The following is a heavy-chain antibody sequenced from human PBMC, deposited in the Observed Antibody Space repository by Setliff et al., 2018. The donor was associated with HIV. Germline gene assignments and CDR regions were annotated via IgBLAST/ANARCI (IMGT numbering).Heavy chain of an antibody. CDR3: ARGTTESCDY. J-gene: IGHJ4*02. CDR1: GYIFTSYY. CDR2: INPGTGST. Sequence: ASVKVSCKASGYIFTSYYLHWVRQVPGQGLEWMGIINPGTGSTTYAQKLQGRVTMTWDMSTTTLSMELSSLTSEDTAVFYCARGTTESCDYWGQGTLVTVSS. D-gene: IGHD4-17*01. V-gene: IGHV1-46*01.